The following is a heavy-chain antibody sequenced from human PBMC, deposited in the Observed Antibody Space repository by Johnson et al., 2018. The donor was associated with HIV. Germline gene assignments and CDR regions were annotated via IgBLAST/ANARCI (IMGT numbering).Heavy chain of an antibody. V-gene: IGHV3-66*01. CDR3: ARDQSEVDAFDI. CDR2: IYSGGRA. J-gene: IGHJ3*02. CDR1: GFTVSSNY. Sequence: EVQLVESGGGLVQPGGSLRLSCAASGFTVSSNYMSWVRQGPGKGLEWVSVIYSGGRAYYADSVKGRFTISRDNAKYSLYLQMNSLRAEDTAVYYCARDQSEVDAFDIWGQGTMVTVSS.